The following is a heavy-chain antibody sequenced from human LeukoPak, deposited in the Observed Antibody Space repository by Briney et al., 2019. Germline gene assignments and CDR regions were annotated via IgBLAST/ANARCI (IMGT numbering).Heavy chain of an antibody. CDR2: VSVDSNYL. Sequence: GGSLRLSCAASGFTFNTYSMNWVRQAPGKGLEWISSVSVDSNYLYYVDSPRGRFTVSRDNTKNSLYLQMNRLRAEDTAVYYCARVHCSGGGCYQRNDGLEIWGQGTVVTVSS. CDR1: GFTFNTYS. CDR3: ARVHCSGGGCYQRNDGLEI. J-gene: IGHJ3*02. D-gene: IGHD2-15*01. V-gene: IGHV3-21*01.